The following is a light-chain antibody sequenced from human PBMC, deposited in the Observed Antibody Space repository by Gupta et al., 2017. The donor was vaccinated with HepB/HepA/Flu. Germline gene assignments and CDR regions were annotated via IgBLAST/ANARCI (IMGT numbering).Light chain of an antibody. CDR2: RVS. Sequence: DVVMTQPPLPLPVTLGQPASITCSSSQSLVRTDGNTYLNWFHQGPGQSPRRLIYRVSNRDSGVPDRFSGSGSGTDFTLKISRVEAEDIGVYYCMQYSHWPHTFGQGTKLEIK. J-gene: IGKJ2*01. CDR3: MQYSHWPHT. V-gene: IGKV2-30*02. CDR1: QSLVRTDGNTY.